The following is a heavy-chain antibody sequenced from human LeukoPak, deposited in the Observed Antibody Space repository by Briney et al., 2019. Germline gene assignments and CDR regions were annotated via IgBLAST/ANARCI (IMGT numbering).Heavy chain of an antibody. D-gene: IGHD3-10*01. Sequence: GGSLRLSCAASGFTFSNAWMSWVRQAPGKGLEWVGRIKSKTDGGTTDYAARVKGRFTISRDDSKNTLYLQMNSLKTEDTAVYYCTTDRVWFGEFDDAFDIWGQGTMVTVSS. V-gene: IGHV3-15*01. CDR1: GFTFSNAW. J-gene: IGHJ3*02. CDR2: IKSKTDGGTT. CDR3: TTDRVWFGEFDDAFDI.